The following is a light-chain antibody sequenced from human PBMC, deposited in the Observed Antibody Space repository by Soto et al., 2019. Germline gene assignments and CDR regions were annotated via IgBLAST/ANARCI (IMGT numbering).Light chain of an antibody. CDR2: DAS. J-gene: IGKJ2*01. CDR3: QQRSNWPYT. Sequence: EIVLTQSPATLSLSPGERATLSCRASQSVSSYLAWYQQKPGQAPRLLIYDASNRATGTPARFSGSGSGTDFTLTISSLEPEDFAVYYCQQRSNWPYTFGQGTKVDIK. V-gene: IGKV3-11*01. CDR1: QSVSSY.